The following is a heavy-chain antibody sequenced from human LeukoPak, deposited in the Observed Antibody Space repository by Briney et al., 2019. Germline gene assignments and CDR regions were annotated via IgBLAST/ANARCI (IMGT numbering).Heavy chain of an antibody. V-gene: IGHV3-23*01. CDR2: IGGNT. D-gene: IGHD3-9*01. Sequence: GGSLRLSCAASGFTFSSYAMSWVRQAPGKGLEWVSSIGGNTYYADSVKGRFTISRDSSKNTLYLQMDSLRAGATALYYCAKDSGAGYGYGRDVWGQGTTVTVSS. CDR1: GFTFSSYA. CDR3: AKDSGAGYGYGRDV. J-gene: IGHJ6*02.